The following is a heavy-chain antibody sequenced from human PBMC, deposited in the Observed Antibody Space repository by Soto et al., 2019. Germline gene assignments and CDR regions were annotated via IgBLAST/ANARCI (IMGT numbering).Heavy chain of an antibody. CDR3: ASSTDRDGYNSPFDY. D-gene: IGHD5-12*01. CDR1: GGSTSSYY. J-gene: IGHJ4*02. CDR2: IYYSGST. Sequence: SETLSLTCTVSGGSTSSYYWSWIRQPPGKGLEWIGYIYYSGSTNYNPSLKSRVTISVDTSKNQFSLKLSSVTAADTAVYYCASSTDRDGYNSPFDYWGQGTLVTVSS. V-gene: IGHV4-59*01.